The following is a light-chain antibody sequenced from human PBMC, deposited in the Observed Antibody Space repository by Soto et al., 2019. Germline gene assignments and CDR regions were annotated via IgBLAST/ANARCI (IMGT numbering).Light chain of an antibody. CDR2: VVG. Sequence: QSVLTQPASVSGSPGQSITISCTGSSSDVGGHNHVSWYQQHPGKAPKLIIYVVGNRPSGVSNRFSGSKSGNTASLTISGFQAEDEADYYCNSYTSRSTHVFGTGTKVTVL. CDR3: NSYTSRSTHV. CDR1: SSDVGGHNH. J-gene: IGLJ1*01. V-gene: IGLV2-14*01.